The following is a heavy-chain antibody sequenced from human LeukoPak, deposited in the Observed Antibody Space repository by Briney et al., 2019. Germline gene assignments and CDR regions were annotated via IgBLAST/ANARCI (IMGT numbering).Heavy chain of an antibody. CDR2: INQDGSVE. V-gene: IGHV3-7*05. D-gene: IGHD3-10*01. CDR3: AKGDYYDFDY. Sequence: GGSLRLSCAASGFTISHYWMSWVRQAPGEGLEWVANINQDGSVEHYVDSVKGRFTISRDNAKNSLYLQMNTLRAEDTAVYYCAKGDYYDFDYWGQGTLVTVSS. J-gene: IGHJ4*02. CDR1: GFTISHYW.